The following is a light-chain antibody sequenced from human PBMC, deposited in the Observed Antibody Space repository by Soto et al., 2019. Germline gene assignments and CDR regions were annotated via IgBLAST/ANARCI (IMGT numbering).Light chain of an antibody. CDR1: QSVTSN. J-gene: IGKJ4*01. Sequence: EIVMTQSPAPLSVSPGERATLSCRASQSVTSNLAWYQQKPGQAPSLLIYGASTRATGIPARFSGSGSGTEFTLTISSLQSEDFAVYYCQQYNNWPPLTFGGGTKVDIK. CDR3: QQYNNWPPLT. V-gene: IGKV3-15*01. CDR2: GAS.